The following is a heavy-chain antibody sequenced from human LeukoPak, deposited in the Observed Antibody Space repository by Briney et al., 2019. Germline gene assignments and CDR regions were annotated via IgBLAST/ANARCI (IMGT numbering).Heavy chain of an antibody. D-gene: IGHD3-22*01. CDR2: INHSGST. V-gene: IGHV4-34*01. CDR3: ARGTNYDSRSPLGEYFQH. Sequence: PSETLSLNCAVYGGSFSGYYWSWIRQPPGKGLEWIGEINHSGSTNYNPSLKSRVTISVDTSKNQFSLKLSSVTAADTAVYYCARGTNYDSRSPLGEYFQHWGQGTLVTVSS. J-gene: IGHJ1*01. CDR1: GGSFSGYY.